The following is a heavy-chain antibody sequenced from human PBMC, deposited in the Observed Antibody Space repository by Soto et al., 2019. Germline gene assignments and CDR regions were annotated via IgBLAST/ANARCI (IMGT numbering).Heavy chain of an antibody. CDR2: ISGSGGST. J-gene: IGHJ5*02. Sequence: LRLSCAASGFTFSSYAMSWVRQAPGKWLEWVSAISGSGGSTYYADSVKGRFTISRDNSKNTLYLQMNSLRAEDTAVYYCAKTNNTITMIVENWFDPWGQGTLVTVSS. CDR3: AKTNNTITMIVENWFDP. V-gene: IGHV3-23*01. CDR1: GFTFSSYA. D-gene: IGHD3-22*01.